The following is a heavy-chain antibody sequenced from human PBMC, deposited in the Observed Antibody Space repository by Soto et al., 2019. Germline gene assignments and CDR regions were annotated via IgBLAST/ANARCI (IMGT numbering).Heavy chain of an antibody. J-gene: IGHJ5*02. CDR1: GYSFTSYW. Sequence: GESLKISCKGSGYSFTSYWIGWVRQMPGKGLEWMGIIYPADSDTTYSPSFQGQVTMSADKSINTAYLQWSSLKASDTAVYYCARGPHYGDPYWFDPCGQGTLVTVSP. CDR3: ARGPHYGDPYWFDP. D-gene: IGHD4-17*01. CDR2: IYPADSDT. V-gene: IGHV5-51*01.